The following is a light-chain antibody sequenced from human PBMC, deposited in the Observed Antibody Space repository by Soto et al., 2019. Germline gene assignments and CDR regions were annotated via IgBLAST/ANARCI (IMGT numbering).Light chain of an antibody. CDR1: QNIDNSY. J-gene: IGKJ3*01. CDR2: STS. V-gene: IGKV3-20*01. Sequence: EMVLTQSPGTLSLSPGERAALSYTASQNIDNSYLGWYQQKPGQAPRLLIYSTSIRATGIPDRFSGSGSGTDFTLTINRLEPEDFAVYYCQHYGSLFTFGPGTKVDIK. CDR3: QHYGSLFT.